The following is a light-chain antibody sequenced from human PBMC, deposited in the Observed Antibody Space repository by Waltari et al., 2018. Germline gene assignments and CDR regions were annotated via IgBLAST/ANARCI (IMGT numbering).Light chain of an antibody. V-gene: IGKV1-8*01. CDR1: QGISSY. J-gene: IGKJ1*01. CDR3: QHYYNYPWT. CDR2: AAS. Sequence: AIRMTQSPSSFSASTGDRVTITCRASQGISSYLAWYQQKPGQAPKLLIYAASTLQRRVPSRFSGSGSGTDFTLTISCLQSEDFATYFCQHYYNYPWTFGQGTKVEIK.